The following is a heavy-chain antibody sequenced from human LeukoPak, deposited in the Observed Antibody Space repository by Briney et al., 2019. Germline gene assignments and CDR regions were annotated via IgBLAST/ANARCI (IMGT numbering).Heavy chain of an antibody. Sequence: SVNVSCKASGGTFSSYAISWVRQAPGQGLEWMGGINPIFGTANYAQKFQGRVTITTDESTSTAYMELSSLRSEDTAVYYCARDYIGGYAPFDPWGQGTLVTVSS. CDR2: INPIFGTA. CDR3: ARDYIGGYAPFDP. CDR1: GGTFSSYA. V-gene: IGHV1-69*05. J-gene: IGHJ5*02. D-gene: IGHD3-22*01.